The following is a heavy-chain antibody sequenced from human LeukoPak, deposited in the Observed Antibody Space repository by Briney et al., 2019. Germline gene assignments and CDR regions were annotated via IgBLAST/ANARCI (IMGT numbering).Heavy chain of an antibody. J-gene: IGHJ4*02. CDR1: GYTFTGYY. Sequence: ASVKVSCKASGYTFTGYYMHWVRQAPGQGLEWMGWISAYNGNTNYAQKLQGRVTMTTDTSTSTAYMELRSLRSDDTAVYYCARFPTYYYDSSGYIDYWGQGTLVTVS. V-gene: IGHV1-18*04. CDR3: ARFPTYYYDSSGYIDY. CDR2: ISAYNGNT. D-gene: IGHD3-22*01.